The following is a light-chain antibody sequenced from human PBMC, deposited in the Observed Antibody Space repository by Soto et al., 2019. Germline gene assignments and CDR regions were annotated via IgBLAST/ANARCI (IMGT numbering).Light chain of an antibody. V-gene: IGKV3-11*01. CDR2: DAS. CDR1: QSVITY. CDR3: QQRSNWSSLT. J-gene: IGKJ4*01. Sequence: EIVLTQSPATLSLSPGERATLSCRASQSVITYLAWYQQKPGQAPRLLIYDASNRATGIPARFSGSGSGTDFTLTISSLEPEDFGVYYCQQRSNWSSLTFGGGTKVEIK.